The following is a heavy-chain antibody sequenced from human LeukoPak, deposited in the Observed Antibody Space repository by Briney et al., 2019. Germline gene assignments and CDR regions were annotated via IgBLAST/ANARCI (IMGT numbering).Heavy chain of an antibody. J-gene: IGHJ6*03. CDR3: ARVIVGDFWSGYQRYYYYYMDV. CDR2: IYHSGST. Sequence: PSQTLSLTCTVSGGSISSGGYYWSWIRQPPGKGLEWIGYIYHSGSTYYNPSPKSRVTISVDTSKNQFSLKLSSVTAADTAVYYCARVIVGDFWSGYQRYYYYYMDVWGKGTTVTVSS. D-gene: IGHD3-3*01. CDR1: GGSISSGGYY. V-gene: IGHV4-30-2*01.